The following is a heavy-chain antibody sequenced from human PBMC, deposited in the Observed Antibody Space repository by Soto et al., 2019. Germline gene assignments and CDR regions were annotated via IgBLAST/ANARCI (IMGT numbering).Heavy chain of an antibody. CDR3: ARGGDSSSWFDY. CDR1: GGSISSGGYY. D-gene: IGHD6-13*01. CDR2: IYYSGST. J-gene: IGHJ4*02. Sequence: SETLSLTCTVSGGSISSGGYYWSWIRQHPGKGLEWIGYIYYSGSTYYNPSHKSRVTISVDTAKNQFSLKLSSVTAADTAVYYCARGGDSSSWFDYWGQGTLVTVSS. V-gene: IGHV4-31*03.